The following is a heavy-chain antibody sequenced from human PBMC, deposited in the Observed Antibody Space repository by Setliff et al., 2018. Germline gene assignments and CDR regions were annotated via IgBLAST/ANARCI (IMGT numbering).Heavy chain of an antibody. CDR1: GFTFTDHY. CDR3: ATLGYCSAGSCHPGYYHYYYMDV. Sequence: SVKVSCKASGFTFTDHYMHWVRQAPGQGLEWMGGIIPIFGITKYSQTFEDRLTITADESTNTAYMDLSSLRSGDTAMYFCATLGYCSAGSCHPGYYHYYYMDVWGQGTTVTVSS. V-gene: IGHV1-69*13. CDR2: IIPIFGIT. J-gene: IGHJ6*03. D-gene: IGHD2-15*01.